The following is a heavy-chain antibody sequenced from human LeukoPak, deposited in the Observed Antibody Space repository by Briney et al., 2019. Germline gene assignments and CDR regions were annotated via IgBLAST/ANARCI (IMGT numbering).Heavy chain of an antibody. J-gene: IGHJ4*02. D-gene: IGHD5-18*01. V-gene: IGHV4-61*08. CDR1: GGSVSSGGYY. CDR2: IYYSGST. CDR3: ARGTRGYSYGYVAY. Sequence: SETLSLTCTVSGGSVSSGGYYWSWIRQPPGKGLEWIGYIYYSGSTNYNPSLKSRVTISVDTSKNQFSLKLSSVTAADTAVYYCARGTRGYSYGYVAYWGQGTLVTVSS.